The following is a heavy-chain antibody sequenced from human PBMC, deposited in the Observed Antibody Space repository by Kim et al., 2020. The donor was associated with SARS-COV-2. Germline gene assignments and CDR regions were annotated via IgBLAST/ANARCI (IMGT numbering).Heavy chain of an antibody. D-gene: IGHD5-18*01. Sequence: SVKVSCKASGGTFSSYAISWVRQAPGQGLEWMGRIIPILGIANYAQKFQGRVTITADKSTSTAYMELSSLRSEDTAVYYCARGEFRIQLWPAPSTNYYYGMDVWGEGTACTVSA. CDR2: IIPILGIA. V-gene: IGHV1-69*04. CDR3: ARGEFRIQLWPAPSTNYYYGMDV. J-gene: IGHJ6*04. CDR1: GGTFSSYA.